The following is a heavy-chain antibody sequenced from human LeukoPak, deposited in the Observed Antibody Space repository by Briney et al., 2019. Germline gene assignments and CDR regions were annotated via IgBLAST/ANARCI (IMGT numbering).Heavy chain of an antibody. CDR3: AKALNGSGDY. D-gene: IGHD3-10*01. Sequence: PGGSLRLSCAASGFSFSSDDMSWVRQAPGSGLEWVSAISGSGGSTYYADSVKGRFTISRDNSKNTLYLQMNSLRAEDTAVYYCAKALNGSGDYWGQGTLVTVSS. V-gene: IGHV3-23*01. CDR2: ISGSGGST. CDR1: GFSFSSDD. J-gene: IGHJ4*02.